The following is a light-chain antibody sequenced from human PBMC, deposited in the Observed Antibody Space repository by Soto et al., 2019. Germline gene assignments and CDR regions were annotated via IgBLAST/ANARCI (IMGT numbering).Light chain of an antibody. V-gene: IGLV2-14*03. CDR3: RAYTTNITPVV. J-gene: IGLJ2*01. CDR2: DVT. CDR1: SGDIGGYNY. Sequence: QSALTQPASVSGSPGQSITISCTGTSGDIGGYNYVSWYQQHPGKAPKLLISDVTNRPSGVSNRFSGSKSGNTASLTISGLQAEDEADYYCRAYTTNITPVVFGGGTKLTV.